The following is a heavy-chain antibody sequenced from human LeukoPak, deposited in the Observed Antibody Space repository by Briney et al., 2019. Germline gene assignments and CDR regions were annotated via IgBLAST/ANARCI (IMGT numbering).Heavy chain of an antibody. V-gene: IGHV3-23*01. Sequence: PGGSLRLSSAASGFTFSNYAMSWVRQAPGEGLEWVSTISGSGGSTYYADSVKGRFTISRDNSKNTLYLQLNSLRAEDTAVYYCAKSTSPLYYYYGMDVWGQGTTVTVSS. CDR1: GFTFSNYA. CDR2: ISGSGGST. CDR3: AKSTSPLYYYYGMDV. D-gene: IGHD2-2*01. J-gene: IGHJ6*02.